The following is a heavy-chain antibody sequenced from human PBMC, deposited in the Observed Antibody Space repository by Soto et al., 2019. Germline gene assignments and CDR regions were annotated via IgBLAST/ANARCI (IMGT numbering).Heavy chain of an antibody. V-gene: IGHV3-30*18. CDR1: GFTFSSYG. CDR3: AKQGGRTIFGVVTKTPYYFDY. D-gene: IGHD3-3*01. CDR2: ISYDGSNK. J-gene: IGHJ4*02. Sequence: GGSLRLSCAASGFTFSSYGMHWVRQAPGKGPEWVAVISYDGSNKYYADSVKGRFTISRDNSKNTLYLQMNSLRAEDTAVYYCAKQGGRTIFGVVTKTPYYFDYWGQGTLVTVSS.